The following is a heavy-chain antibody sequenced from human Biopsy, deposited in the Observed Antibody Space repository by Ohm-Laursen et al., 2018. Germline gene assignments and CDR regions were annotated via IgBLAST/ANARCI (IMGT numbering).Heavy chain of an antibody. Sequence: QTLSLTCAVSGGSFTGHYWTWIRQPPGKGLEWIGEINHNGSTNYNPSLKSRVTISVDTSKNQFSLKLSSVTAADTAVYYCARLGSGDYFPTFFDFWGQGVLVTVSS. CDR2: INHNGST. V-gene: IGHV4-34*09. CDR1: GGSFTGHY. D-gene: IGHD5-12*01. CDR3: ARLGSGDYFPTFFDF. J-gene: IGHJ4*02.